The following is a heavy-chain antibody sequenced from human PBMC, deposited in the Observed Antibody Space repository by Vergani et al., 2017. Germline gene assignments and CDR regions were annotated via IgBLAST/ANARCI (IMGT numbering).Heavy chain of an antibody. CDR1: GFTFSSYG. CDR3: AKASDYYDSSGYYYVNWAEYFQH. CDR2: ISYDGSNK. Sequence: QVQLVESGGGVVQPGRSLRLSCAASGFTFSSYGMHWVRQAPGKGLEWVAVISYDGSNKYYADSVKGRFTISRDNSKNTLYLQMNSLRAEDTAVYYCAKASDYYDSSGYYYVNWAEYFQHWGQGTLVTVSS. V-gene: IGHV3-30*18. J-gene: IGHJ1*01. D-gene: IGHD3-22*01.